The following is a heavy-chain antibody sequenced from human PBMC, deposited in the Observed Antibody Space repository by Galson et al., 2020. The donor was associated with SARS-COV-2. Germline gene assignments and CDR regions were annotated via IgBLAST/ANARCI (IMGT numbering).Heavy chain of an antibody. Sequence: GGSLRLSCAASGFTFSDHYMDCVRQAPGKGLEWVGRTRNKLRSYTTEYAASVKGRFTISRDDSTNSLYLQMNSLKTEDTALYYCARGPLPHGPNEPTRPLYYYGMDVWGQGTTVTVSS. CDR1: GFTFSDHY. J-gene: IGHJ6*02. D-gene: IGHD2-2*01. CDR3: ARGPLPHGPNEPTRPLYYYGMDV. CDR2: TRNKLRSYTT. V-gene: IGHV3-72*01.